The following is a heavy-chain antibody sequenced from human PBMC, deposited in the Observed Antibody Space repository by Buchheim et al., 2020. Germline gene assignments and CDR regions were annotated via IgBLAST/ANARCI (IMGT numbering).Heavy chain of an antibody. J-gene: IGHJ4*02. CDR3: ARDRREAGGSSWYYDY. V-gene: IGHV3-66*02. Sequence: EVQLVESGGGLVQPGGSLRLSCAASGFTVSSNYMSWVRQAPGKGLEWVSVIYSGGSTYYADSVKGRFTISRDHSKNTLYLQMNSLRAEDTAVYYCARDRREAGGSSWYYDYWGQGTL. D-gene: IGHD6-13*01. CDR2: IYSGGST. CDR1: GFTVSSNY.